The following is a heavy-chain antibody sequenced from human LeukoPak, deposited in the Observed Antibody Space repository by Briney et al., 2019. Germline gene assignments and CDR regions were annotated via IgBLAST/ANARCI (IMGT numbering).Heavy chain of an antibody. D-gene: IGHD4-23*01. CDR3: AKAGTWDYGGNPSFYYYYYMDV. CDR1: GFTFSSYG. J-gene: IGHJ6*03. CDR2: IRYDGSNK. V-gene: IGHV3-30*02. Sequence: GGSLRLSCAASGFTFSSYGMHWVRQAPGKGLEWVAFIRYDGSNKYYADSVKGRFTISRDNSKNTLYLQMNSLRAEDTAVYYCAKAGTWDYGGNPSFYYYYYMDVWGKGTTVTVSS.